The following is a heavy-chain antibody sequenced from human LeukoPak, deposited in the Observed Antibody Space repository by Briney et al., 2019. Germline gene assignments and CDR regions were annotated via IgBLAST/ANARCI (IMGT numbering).Heavy chain of an antibody. Sequence: HSGGSLRLSCAASGFTFDDYNMHWVRQAPGKGLEWVSGISASGGETWYPDSVKGRFTISRDNSKNTLFLQMNSLRVEDTAIYYCAKDAAGPEYWGQGTLVTVSS. J-gene: IGHJ4*02. CDR3: AKDAAGPEY. D-gene: IGHD6-13*01. CDR1: GFTFDDYN. CDR2: ISASGGET. V-gene: IGHV3-23*01.